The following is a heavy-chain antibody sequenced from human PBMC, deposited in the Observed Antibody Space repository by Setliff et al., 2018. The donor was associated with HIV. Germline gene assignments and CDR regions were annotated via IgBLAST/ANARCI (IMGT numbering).Heavy chain of an antibody. V-gene: IGHV3-23*01. D-gene: IGHD3-22*01. CDR3: AKDVYVAKYYYGSSGYSGSYYFDY. J-gene: IGHJ4*02. CDR2: ISGSGGNA. Sequence: GGSLRLSCAASGYTFMNYAMSWVRQAPGKGLAWVSTISGSGGNAYYADSVKGRFTISRDNSNNMLFLQMNSLRTEDTAVYYCAKDVYVAKYYYGSSGYSGSYYFDYWGQGTLVTVSS. CDR1: GYTFMNYA.